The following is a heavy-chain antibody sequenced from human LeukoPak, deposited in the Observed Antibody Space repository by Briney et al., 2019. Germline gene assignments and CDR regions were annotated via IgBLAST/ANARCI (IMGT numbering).Heavy chain of an antibody. CDR3: ARGTPGLSKFRNWFDP. Sequence: PGGSLRLSCAASGFTFSSYEMNWVRQAPGKGLEWVSYISSSGSTIYYADSVKGRFTISRDNAKNSLYLQMNSLRAEDTAVYYCARGTPGLSKFRNWFDPWGQGTLVTVSS. CDR1: GFTFSSYE. CDR2: ISSSGSTI. J-gene: IGHJ5*02. V-gene: IGHV3-48*03. D-gene: IGHD2-15*01.